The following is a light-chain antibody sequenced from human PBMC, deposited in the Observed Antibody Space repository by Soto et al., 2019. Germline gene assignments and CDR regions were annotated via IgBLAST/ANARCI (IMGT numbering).Light chain of an antibody. J-gene: IGKJ5*01. Sequence: DAVMTQSPFSLPVTPGEPASISCRSSQSLLHSNGYKYLDWYLQKPGQSPQLLLYMSSNRAPGVPDQFSGSGSGTYFTLKISRVEAEDVGVYYCMQALRTPYTFGQGTRLQIK. CDR2: MSS. V-gene: IGKV2-28*01. CDR3: MQALRTPYT. CDR1: QSLLHSNGYKY.